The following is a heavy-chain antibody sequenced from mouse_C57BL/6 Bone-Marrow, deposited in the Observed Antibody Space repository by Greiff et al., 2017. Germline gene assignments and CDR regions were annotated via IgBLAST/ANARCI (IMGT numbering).Heavy chain of an antibody. V-gene: IGHV1-9*01. CDR1: GYTFTDYY. Sequence: QVQLQQSGPELVKPGASVKISCKASGYTFTDYYINWVKQRPGQGLEWIGEILPGSGSTNYNEKFKGKATFTADTSSNTAYMQLSSLTTEDSAIYYCARWGYAMDYWGQGTSVTVSS. J-gene: IGHJ4*01. CDR3: ARWGYAMDY. CDR2: ILPGSGST.